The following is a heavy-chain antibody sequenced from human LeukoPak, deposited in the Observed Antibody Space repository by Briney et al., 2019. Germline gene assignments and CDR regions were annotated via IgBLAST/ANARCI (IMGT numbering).Heavy chain of an antibody. J-gene: IGHJ4*02. Sequence: PGGSLRLSCAASGFTFSSYAMSWVRQAPGKGLEWVSAISGSGGSTYYADSVKGRFTISRDNSKNTLYLQMNSLRAEDTAVYYCAKDLGITMIVVVRYFDYWRQGTLVTVSS. CDR2: ISGSGGST. V-gene: IGHV3-23*01. CDR3: AKDLGITMIVVVRYFDY. D-gene: IGHD3-22*01. CDR1: GFTFSSYA.